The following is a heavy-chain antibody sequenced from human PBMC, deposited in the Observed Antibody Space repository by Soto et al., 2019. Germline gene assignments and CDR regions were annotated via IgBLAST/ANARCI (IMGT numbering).Heavy chain of an antibody. J-gene: IGHJ4*02. CDR2: IYTSWST. CDR1: GDSISSYY. Sequence: SETLSLTCTVSGDSISSYYWSWIRQPAGKGLERIGRIYTSWSTNYNPSLKSRVTMSVDTSKNQFSLKRSSVTAADTAVYYCASSPGAAAFDYWGQGTLVTVSS. V-gene: IGHV4-4*07. CDR3: ASSPGAAAFDY.